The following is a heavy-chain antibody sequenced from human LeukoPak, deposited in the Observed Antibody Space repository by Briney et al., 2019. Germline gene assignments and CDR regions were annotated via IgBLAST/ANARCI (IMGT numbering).Heavy chain of an antibody. Sequence: PGGSLRLSCAASGFTFRNYIMHWVRQAPGKGLDWVAVILEDGSYQSYADSVKGRFTISRDNSRNTLFLQMNSLRDEDTAMYYCARVQGGGFRTADCWGQGTLVTVSS. D-gene: IGHD3-10*01. CDR1: GFTFRNYI. CDR2: ILEDGSYQ. J-gene: IGHJ4*02. CDR3: ARVQGGGFRTADC. V-gene: IGHV3-30*03.